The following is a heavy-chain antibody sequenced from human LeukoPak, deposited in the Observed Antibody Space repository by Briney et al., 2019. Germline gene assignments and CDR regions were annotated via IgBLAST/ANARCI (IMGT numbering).Heavy chain of an antibody. CDR1: GGSISSGGYY. D-gene: IGHD5-24*01. J-gene: IGHJ4*02. CDR2: IYYSGST. Sequence: TLSLTCTVSGGSISSGGYYWSWIRQHPGKGLEWIGYIYYSGSTYYNPSLKSRVTISVDTSKNQFSLKLSSVTAADTAVYYCARVPDGYNLYFDYWSQGTLVTVSS. CDR3: ARVPDGYNLYFDY. V-gene: IGHV4-31*03.